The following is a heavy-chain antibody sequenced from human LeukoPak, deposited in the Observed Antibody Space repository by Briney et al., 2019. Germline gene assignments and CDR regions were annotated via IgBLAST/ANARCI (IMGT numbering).Heavy chain of an antibody. V-gene: IGHV1-8*01. Sequence: GASVKASCKASGYTFTSYDINWVRQATGQGLEWMGWMNPNSGNTGYAQKFQGRVTMTRNTSISTAYMELSSLRSEDTAVYYCARVGSSSSWPTYYYYYYMDVWGKGTTVTVSS. D-gene: IGHD6-13*01. CDR1: GYTFTSYD. J-gene: IGHJ6*03. CDR2: MNPNSGNT. CDR3: ARVGSSSSWPTYYYYYYMDV.